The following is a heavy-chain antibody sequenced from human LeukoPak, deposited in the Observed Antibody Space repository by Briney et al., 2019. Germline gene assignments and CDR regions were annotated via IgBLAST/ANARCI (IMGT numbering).Heavy chain of an antibody. D-gene: IGHD6-13*01. Sequence: ASVKVSCKASGYTFTSYYMHWVRQAPGHGLKWMGIITTSGGSTNYAQHLQGRVTMTRDTSTSTVYMELTSLGSEDTGVYYSARVRTIAAVGPDFDFWGHGTLVTVSS. V-gene: IGHV1-46*01. J-gene: IGHJ4*01. CDR3: ARVRTIAAVGPDFDF. CDR2: ITTSGGST. CDR1: GYTFTSYY.